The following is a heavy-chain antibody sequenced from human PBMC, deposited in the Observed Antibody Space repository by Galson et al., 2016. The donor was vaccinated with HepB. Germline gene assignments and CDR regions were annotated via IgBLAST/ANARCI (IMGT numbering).Heavy chain of an antibody. CDR3: ATGTTMTTRFDY. V-gene: IGHV4-4*02. CDR1: GFTFSDAW. Sequence: SLRLSCAVSGFTFSDAWMNWVRQAPGQGLEWVGEICHIGSTNAHPSLESRVSISVDKSRNHFSLNLTSVTATDTAVYYCATGTTMTTRFDYWGHGTLVAVSS. J-gene: IGHJ4*01. CDR2: ICHIGST. D-gene: IGHD1/OR15-1a*01.